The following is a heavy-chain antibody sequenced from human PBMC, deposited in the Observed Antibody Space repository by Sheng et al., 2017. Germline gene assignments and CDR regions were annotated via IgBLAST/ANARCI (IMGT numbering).Heavy chain of an antibody. CDR2: IRYDGSHL. CDR3: ARDRGVHLELGIFDL. V-gene: IGHV3-30*02. J-gene: IGHJ3*01. D-gene: IGHD1-26*01. Sequence: QVQLVESGGGVVQPGGSLRLSCEVSGFTFSNYGIHWVRQAPGKGLEWMAFIRYDGSHLYYADSVKGRFTISRDNSKNTLYLEMNPLRTEDTAVYFCARDRGVHLELGIFDLWGQGTMVTVSS. CDR1: GFTFSNYG.